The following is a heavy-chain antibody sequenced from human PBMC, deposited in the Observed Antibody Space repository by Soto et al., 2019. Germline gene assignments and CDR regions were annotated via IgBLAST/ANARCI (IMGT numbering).Heavy chain of an antibody. Sequence: QVQLVQSGAEVKKPGSSVKVSCKASGGTFGSYAINWVRQAPGQGLEWMGGIIPIFDSTNFAQRFQGRVTMTTDKCSSTAYMELSRLRSEATAVYYCSSRRRVRAAPWDNYHYAVDVWGQGTTVTVSS. J-gene: IGHJ6*02. D-gene: IGHD1-26*01. V-gene: IGHV1-69*06. CDR3: SSRRRVRAAPWDNYHYAVDV. CDR1: GGTFGSYA. CDR2: IIPIFDST.